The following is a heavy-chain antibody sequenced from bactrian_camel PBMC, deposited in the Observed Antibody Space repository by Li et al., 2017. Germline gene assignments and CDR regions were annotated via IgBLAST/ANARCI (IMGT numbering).Heavy chain of an antibody. CDR3: ATKLDLGNSCGGPRY. CDR2: IRMRDGYT. CDR1: GITDPTFC. J-gene: IGHJ4*01. Sequence: VESGGGSVQAGGSLRLSCAASGITDPTFCMGWFRQAPGKEREAVASIRMRDGYTYTAGSVKGRFIISRDNAKNTLYLQMNSLKPEDTAMYYCATKLDLGNSCGGPRYFGQGTQVTVS. V-gene: IGHV3S59*01. D-gene: IGHD1*01.